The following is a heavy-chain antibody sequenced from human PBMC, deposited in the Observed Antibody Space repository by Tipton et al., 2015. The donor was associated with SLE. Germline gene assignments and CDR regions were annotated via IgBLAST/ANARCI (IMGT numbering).Heavy chain of an antibody. CDR1: GYPISSGYY. J-gene: IGHJ4*02. D-gene: IGHD6-6*01. CDR2: IYHSGST. CDR3: ASYSSSYFDY. V-gene: IGHV4-38-2*01. Sequence: TLSLTCAVSGYPISSGYYWGWIRQPPGKGLEWIGSIYHSGSTYYNPSLKSRVTISVDTSKNQFSLKLSSVTAADTAVYYCASYSSSYFDYWGQGTLVTVSS.